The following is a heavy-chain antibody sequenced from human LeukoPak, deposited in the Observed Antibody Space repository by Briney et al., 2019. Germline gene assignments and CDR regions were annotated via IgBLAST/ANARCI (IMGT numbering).Heavy chain of an antibody. CDR1: GFTFSNAW. CDR2: IKSKTDGVTT. D-gene: IGHD6-13*01. J-gene: IGHJ4*02. CDR3: TTDQVGSSWPYYFDY. V-gene: IGHV3-15*01. Sequence: GGSLRLSCAVSGFTFSNAWMSWVRQAPGKGLEWVGRIKSKTDGVTTDYAAPVKGRFTISRDDSKNTLYLQMNSLKTEDTAVYYCTTDQVGSSWPYYFDYWGQGTLVTVSS.